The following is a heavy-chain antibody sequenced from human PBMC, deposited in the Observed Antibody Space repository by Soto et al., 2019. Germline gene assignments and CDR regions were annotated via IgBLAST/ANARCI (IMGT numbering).Heavy chain of an antibody. V-gene: IGHV1-69*06. CDR3: ARGIRQSSGWDLDN. J-gene: IGHJ4*02. D-gene: IGHD6-19*01. Sequence: QVQLDQSGAEVKKPGSSVKASCKASGGSFSSDAISWVRQAPGQGLEWMGGIIPMFGSPNYAPKFQGRVTITADKSTSTLYMELSSLRSDDTAVYYCARGIRQSSGWDLDNWGQGTQVTVSS. CDR1: GGSFSSDA. CDR2: IIPMFGSP.